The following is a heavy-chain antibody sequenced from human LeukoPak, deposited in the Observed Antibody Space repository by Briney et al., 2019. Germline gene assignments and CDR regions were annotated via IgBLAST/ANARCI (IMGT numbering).Heavy chain of an antibody. J-gene: IGHJ4*02. CDR1: GFTVSSNY. D-gene: IGHD2-2*01. V-gene: IGHV3-53*01. CDR3: AKDALVVPAAIAVGYYFDY. CDR2: IYSGGST. Sequence: PGGSLRLSCAASGFTVSSNYMSWVRQAPGKGLEWVSVIYSGGSTYYADSVKGRFTISRDNSKNTLYLQMNSLRAEDTAVYYCAKDALVVPAAIAVGYYFDYWGQGTLVTVSS.